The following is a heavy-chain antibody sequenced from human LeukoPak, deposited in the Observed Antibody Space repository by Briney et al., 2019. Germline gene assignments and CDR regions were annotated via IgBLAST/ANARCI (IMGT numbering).Heavy chain of an antibody. CDR3: ARGLRWLQSKRGFDY. CDR2: INHSGST. V-gene: IGHV4-34*01. J-gene: IGHJ4*02. CDR1: GGSFSGYY. Sequence: PSETLSLTCAVYGGSFSGYYWSWIRQPPAKGLEWIGEINHSGSTNYNPSLKSRVTISVDTSKNQFSLKLSSVTAADTAVYYCARGLRWLQSKRGFDYWGQGTLVTVSS. D-gene: IGHD5-24*01.